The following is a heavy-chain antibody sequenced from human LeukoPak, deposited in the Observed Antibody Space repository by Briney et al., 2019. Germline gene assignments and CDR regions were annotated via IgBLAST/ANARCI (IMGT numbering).Heavy chain of an antibody. V-gene: IGHV3-30*02. D-gene: IGHD4-17*01. CDR2: TPYHGVSR. J-gene: IGHJ4*02. Sequence: PGGSLRLSCAASGFIFGSYGMHWVRQAPVKALEWVAFTPYHGVSRYYTESVKGRFTISRDNSKSTLYLQMNSLRIEDTAVYYCAKDRHGDYTSDYWGQGTLVIVSS. CDR3: AKDRHGDYTSDY. CDR1: GFIFGSYG.